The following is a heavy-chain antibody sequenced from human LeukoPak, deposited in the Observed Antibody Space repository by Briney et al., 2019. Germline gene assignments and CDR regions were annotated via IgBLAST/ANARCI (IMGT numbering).Heavy chain of an antibody. V-gene: IGHV4-30-4*08. CDR2: IYYSGST. CDR1: GGSISSGDYY. Sequence: SQTLSLTCTVSGGSISSGDYYWSWIRQPPGKGLEWIGYIYYSGSTYYNPSLKSRVTFSVDTSKNQFSLKLSSVTAADTAVYYCASYGGNSPFDYWGQGTLVTVSS. D-gene: IGHD4-23*01. CDR3: ASYGGNSPFDY. J-gene: IGHJ4*02.